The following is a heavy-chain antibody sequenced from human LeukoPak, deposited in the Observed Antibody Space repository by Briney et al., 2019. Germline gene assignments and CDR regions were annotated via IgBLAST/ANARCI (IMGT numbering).Heavy chain of an antibody. D-gene: IGHD1-1*01. Sequence: PGGSLRLSCAASGFTFSSYTMYWVRQAPGKGLEYVSAISSNGGSTYYANSVKGRFTISRYNSKNTLYLQMGSLRGEDMAVYYCAREVNWRFDYWGQGTLVTVSS. J-gene: IGHJ4*02. CDR1: GFTFSSYT. V-gene: IGHV3-64*01. CDR3: AREVNWRFDY. CDR2: ISSNGGST.